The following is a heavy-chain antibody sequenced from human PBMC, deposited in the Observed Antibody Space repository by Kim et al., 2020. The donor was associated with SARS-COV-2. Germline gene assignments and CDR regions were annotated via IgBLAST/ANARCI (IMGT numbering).Heavy chain of an antibody. J-gene: IGHJ6*02. Sequence: ASVKVSCKASGYTFTSYDINWVRQATGQGLEWMGWMNPNSGNTGYAQKFQGRVTMTRNTSISTAYMELSSLRSEDTAVYYCARWVGEVPSGGYYYYGMDVWGQGTTVTVSS. CDR2: MNPNSGNT. V-gene: IGHV1-8*01. CDR3: ARWVGEVPSGGYYYYGMDV. D-gene: IGHD1-26*01. CDR1: GYTFTSYD.